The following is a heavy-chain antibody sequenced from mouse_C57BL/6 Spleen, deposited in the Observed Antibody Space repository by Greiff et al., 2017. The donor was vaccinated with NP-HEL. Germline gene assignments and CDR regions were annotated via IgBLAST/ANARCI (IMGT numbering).Heavy chain of an antibody. CDR1: GYSITSGYY. Sequence: DVHLVESGPGLVKPSQSLSLTCSVTGYSITSGYYWNWIRQFPGNKLEWMGYISYDGSNNYNPSLKNRISITRDTSKNQFFLKLNSVTTEDTATYYCARDGYDYGFDYWGQGTTLTVSS. CDR2: ISYDGSN. D-gene: IGHD2-4*01. J-gene: IGHJ2*01. V-gene: IGHV3-6*01. CDR3: ARDGYDYGFDY.